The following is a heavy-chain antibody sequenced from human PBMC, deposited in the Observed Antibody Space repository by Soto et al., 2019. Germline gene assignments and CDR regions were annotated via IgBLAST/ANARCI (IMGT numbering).Heavy chain of an antibody. J-gene: IGHJ5*02. CDR1: GATFSSYA. V-gene: IGHV1-69*01. CDR3: ASRKEYCSSTSCSRWFDP. CDR2: IIPIFGTA. Sequence: QVQLVQSGAEVKKPGSSVKVSCKASGATFSSYAISWVRQAPGQGLEWMGGIIPIFGTANYAQKFQGRVTITADESTSTAYMELSSLRSEDTAVYYCASRKEYCSSTSCSRWFDPWGQGTLVTVSS. D-gene: IGHD2-2*01.